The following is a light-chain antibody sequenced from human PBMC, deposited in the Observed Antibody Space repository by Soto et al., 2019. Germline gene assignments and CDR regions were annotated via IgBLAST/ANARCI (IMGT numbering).Light chain of an antibody. V-gene: IGKV1-5*03. Sequence: DIQRTQSPSTLSASVGDRFTITCRSSQTISSWFAWYQQKPGKAPKLLIYKASTLKSGVPSRFSGSGSGTEFTLTISSLQPDDFATYYCQHYNSYSEAFGQGTKVDIK. CDR3: QHYNSYSEA. CDR1: QTISSW. CDR2: KAS. J-gene: IGKJ1*01.